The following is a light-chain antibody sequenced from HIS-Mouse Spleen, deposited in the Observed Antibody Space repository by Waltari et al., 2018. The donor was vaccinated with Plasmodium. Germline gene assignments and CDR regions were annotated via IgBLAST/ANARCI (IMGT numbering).Light chain of an antibody. V-gene: IGKV3-11*01. CDR3: QQRSNWPRVLT. Sequence: EIVLTQSPATLSLSPGDRATLSCRASQSVRSYLAWYQQKPGQAPRLLIYDASNRATGIPARFSGSGSGTDFTLTISSLEPEDFAVYYCQQRSNWPRVLTFGGGTKVEIK. CDR2: DAS. CDR1: QSVRSY. J-gene: IGKJ4*01.